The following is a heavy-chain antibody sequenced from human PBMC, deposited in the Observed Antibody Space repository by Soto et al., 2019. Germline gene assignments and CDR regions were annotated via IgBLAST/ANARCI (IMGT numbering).Heavy chain of an antibody. V-gene: IGHV1-69*12. CDR3: ATPDLTFDSGPRGQYFDY. Sequence: QVQLVQSGAEVKKPGSSVKVSCKASGGTFSSYAFSWVRQAPGQGPEWMGGITPIFNTASYVQKFQGRVTIIADESTSTAYMELSSLRSEDTAVYYCATPDLTFDSGPRGQYFDYWGQGTLVTVSS. CDR1: GGTFSSYA. J-gene: IGHJ4*02. D-gene: IGHD1-26*01. CDR2: ITPIFNTA.